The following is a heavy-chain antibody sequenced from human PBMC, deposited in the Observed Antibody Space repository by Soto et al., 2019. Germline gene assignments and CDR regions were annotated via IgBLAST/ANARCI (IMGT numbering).Heavy chain of an antibody. V-gene: IGHV1-18*01. CDR2: ISGYNGNT. CDR3: AGEWGVNCGYYFWAY. CDR1: GYTFTSFG. Sequence: GASVKVSCTASGYTFTSFGIGWVRQAPGQGLEWMGWISGYNGNTIYAQKFQGKVTLTTDTSTSTAYMELRSLTSDDTAGYYCAGEWGVNCGYYFWAYWGQGTQVTVSS. J-gene: IGHJ4*02. D-gene: IGHD3-22*01.